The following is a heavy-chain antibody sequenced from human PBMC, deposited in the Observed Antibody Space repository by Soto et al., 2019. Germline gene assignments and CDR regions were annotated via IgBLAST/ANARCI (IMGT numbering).Heavy chain of an antibody. CDR1: GCTLTELS. Sequence: ASVKVSCKVSGCTLTELSMHWVRQAPGRGLEWMGGFDPEDGETIYAQKFKGRVTMTEDTSTDTAYMELSSLRYEDTAVYYCATELRYFDWPNGMEVWGQGTTVTVSS. V-gene: IGHV1-24*01. CDR3: ATELRYFDWPNGMEV. CDR2: FDPEDGET. J-gene: IGHJ6*01. D-gene: IGHD3-9*01.